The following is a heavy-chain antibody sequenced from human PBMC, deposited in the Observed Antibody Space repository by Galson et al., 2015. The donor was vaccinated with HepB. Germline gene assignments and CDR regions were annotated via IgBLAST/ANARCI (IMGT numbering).Heavy chain of an antibody. CDR3: AREGEGQWLQFFDY. Sequence: SLRLSCAASGFTFSSYSMNWVRQAPGKGLEWVSSISSSSSYIYYADSVKGRFTISRDNAKNSLYLQMNSLRAEDTAVYYCAREGEGQWLQFFDYWGQGTLVTVSS. V-gene: IGHV3-21*01. D-gene: IGHD6-19*01. J-gene: IGHJ4*02. CDR2: ISSSSSYI. CDR1: GFTFSSYS.